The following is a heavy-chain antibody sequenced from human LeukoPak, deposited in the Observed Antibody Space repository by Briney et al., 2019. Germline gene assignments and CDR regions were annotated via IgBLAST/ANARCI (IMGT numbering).Heavy chain of an antibody. Sequence: GGSLRLSCAASGFTFRSYDMHWVRQATGKGLEWVSGIGTAGEIYYPGSVKGQFTISRDNAKNSLYLQMSSLRAEDTAVYYCARVRDGYKPPKLSSYYYMDVWGKGTTVTISS. J-gene: IGHJ6*03. CDR3: ARVRDGYKPPKLSSYYYMDV. CDR2: IGTAGEI. V-gene: IGHV3-13*01. D-gene: IGHD5-24*01. CDR1: GFTFRSYD.